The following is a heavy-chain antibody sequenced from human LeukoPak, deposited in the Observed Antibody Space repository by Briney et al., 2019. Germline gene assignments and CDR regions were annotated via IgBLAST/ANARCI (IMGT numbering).Heavy chain of an antibody. V-gene: IGHV3-7*01. J-gene: IGHJ4*02. CDR1: GFTFSSYW. CDR2: IKQDGSEK. Sequence: LGGSLRLSCAASGFTFSSYWMSWVRQAPGKGLEWVANIKQDGSEKYYVDSVKGRFTISRDNAKNSLYLQMNSLRAEDTAVYYCAKEGGGAVAGYLGYWGQGTLVTVSS. CDR3: AKEGGGAVAGYLGY. D-gene: IGHD6-19*01.